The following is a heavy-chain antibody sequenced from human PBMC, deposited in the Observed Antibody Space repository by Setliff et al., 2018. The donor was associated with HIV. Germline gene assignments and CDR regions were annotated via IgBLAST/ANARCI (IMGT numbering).Heavy chain of an antibody. CDR2: INSSGGST. CDR1: GYTFTGYY. Sequence: GASVKVSCKASGYTFTGYYMHWVRQAPGQGLEWMGIINSSGGSTSYAQKFQGRVTMTRDTSTSTVYMELSSLRSEDTAVYYCARVEYYYDSSGYYYDYWGQGTLVTVS. D-gene: IGHD3-22*01. CDR3: ARVEYYYDSSGYYYDY. J-gene: IGHJ4*02. V-gene: IGHV1-46*01.